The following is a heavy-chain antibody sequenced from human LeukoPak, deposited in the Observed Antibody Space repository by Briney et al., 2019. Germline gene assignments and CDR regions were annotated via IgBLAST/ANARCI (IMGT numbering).Heavy chain of an antibody. CDR2: INQDGSEK. D-gene: IGHD6-19*01. CDR1: GFTFSSYW. V-gene: IGHV3-7*01. Sequence: GGSLRLSCAASGFTFSSYWMIWVRQAPGKGLEWVANINQDGSEKYYVDSVKGRFTISRDNAKNSLYLQMNSLRAEDTAVYYCARWGAMGSGFIDYWGQGTLVTVSS. J-gene: IGHJ4*02. CDR3: ARWGAMGSGFIDY.